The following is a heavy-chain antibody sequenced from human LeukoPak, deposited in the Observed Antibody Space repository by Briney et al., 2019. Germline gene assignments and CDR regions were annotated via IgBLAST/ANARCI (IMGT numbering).Heavy chain of an antibody. CDR1: GFTFSDYY. J-gene: IGHJ4*02. CDR2: ISSGGSTI. CDR3: ARDRSDYIWGSYRYPDY. D-gene: IGHD3-16*02. V-gene: IGHV3-11*01. Sequence: PGGSLRLSCAASGFTFSDYYMSWIRQGPGKGLERVSYISSGGSTIYYADSVKGRFTISRDNAKNSLYLQMNSLRAEDTAVYYCARDRSDYIWGSYRYPDYWGQGTLVTVSS.